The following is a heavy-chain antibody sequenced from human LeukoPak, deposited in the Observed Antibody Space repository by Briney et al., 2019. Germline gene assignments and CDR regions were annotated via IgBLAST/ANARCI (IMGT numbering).Heavy chain of an antibody. CDR3: ASQLIVVVVAATTDY. Sequence: GVSLRLSCAASGFTFSSYAMHWVRQAPGKGLEWVAVISYDGSNKYYADSVKGRFTISRDNSKNTLYLQMNSLRAEDTAVYYCASQLIVVVVAATTDYWGQGTLVTVSS. CDR1: GFTFSSYA. J-gene: IGHJ4*02. D-gene: IGHD2-15*01. CDR2: ISYDGSNK. V-gene: IGHV3-30-3*01.